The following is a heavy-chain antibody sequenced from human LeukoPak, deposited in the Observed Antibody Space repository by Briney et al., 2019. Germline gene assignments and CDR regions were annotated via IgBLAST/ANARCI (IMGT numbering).Heavy chain of an antibody. CDR2: IYYSGST. D-gene: IGHD3-9*01. CDR3: ARVQESQIDYYFDY. Sequence: SETLSLTCTVSGGSISSYYWSWIRQPPGKGLEWVGYIYYSGSTNYNPSLKSRVTISVDTSKNQFSLKLSSVTAADTAVYYCARVQESQIDYYFDYWGQGTLVTVSS. CDR1: GGSISSYY. V-gene: IGHV4-59*01. J-gene: IGHJ4*02.